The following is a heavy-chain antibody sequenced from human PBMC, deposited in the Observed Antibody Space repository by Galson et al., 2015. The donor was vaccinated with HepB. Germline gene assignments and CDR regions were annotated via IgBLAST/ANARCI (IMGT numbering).Heavy chain of an antibody. CDR3: ARDQIRVVAATPQFDY. Sequence: SVKVSCKASGGTFSSYAISWVRQAPGQGLEWMGGIIPIFGIANYAQKFQGRVTITADESTSTAYMELSSLRSEDTAVYYCARDQIRVVAATPQFDYWGQGTLVTVSS. V-gene: IGHV1-69*13. J-gene: IGHJ4*02. CDR1: GGTFSSYA. CDR2: IIPIFGIA. D-gene: IGHD2-15*01.